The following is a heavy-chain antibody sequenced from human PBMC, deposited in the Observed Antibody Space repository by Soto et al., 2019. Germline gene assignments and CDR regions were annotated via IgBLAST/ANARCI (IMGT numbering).Heavy chain of an antibody. V-gene: IGHV1-18*01. CDR1: GYTFTSYG. Sequence: ASVKVSCKASGYTFTSYGISWVRQAPGQGLEWMGWISAYNGNTNYAQKLQGRVTMTTDTSTSTAYMELRSLRSDDTAVYYCARDYSGRTVAGPPVGYWGQGTLVTVSS. CDR3: ARDYSGRTVAGPPVGY. CDR2: ISAYNGNT. J-gene: IGHJ4*02. D-gene: IGHD6-19*01.